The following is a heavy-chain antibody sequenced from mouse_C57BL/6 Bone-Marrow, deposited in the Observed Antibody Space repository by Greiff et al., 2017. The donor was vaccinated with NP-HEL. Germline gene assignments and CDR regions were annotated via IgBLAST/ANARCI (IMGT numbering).Heavy chain of an antibody. CDR3: ARGTAQASDYFDY. Sequence: EVMLVESGGGLVKPGGSLKLSCAASGFTFSDYGMHWVRQAPEKGLEWVAYISSGSSTIYYADTVKGRFTISRDNAKNTLFLQMTSLRSEDTAMYYCARGTAQASDYFDYWGQGTTLTVSS. CDR1: GFTFSDYG. J-gene: IGHJ2*01. D-gene: IGHD3-2*02. V-gene: IGHV5-17*01. CDR2: ISSGSSTI.